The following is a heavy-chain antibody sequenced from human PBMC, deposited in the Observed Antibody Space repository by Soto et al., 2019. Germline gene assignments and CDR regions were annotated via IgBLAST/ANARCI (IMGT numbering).Heavy chain of an antibody. CDR3: ARDKDREQLGGNYYYALDV. V-gene: IGHV1-69*12. D-gene: IGHD1-1*01. J-gene: IGHJ6*02. CDR1: GDTFSSFA. Sequence: QVHLVQSGAEVKKPGSSVKVSCKASGDTFSSFAISWVRQAPGQGLEWMGGIIPLFRTPKYGQKFQGRVKITADEPTSTAYMELSSLRSEDTAVYYCARDKDREQLGGNYYYALDVWGQGTTVIVSS. CDR2: IIPLFRTP.